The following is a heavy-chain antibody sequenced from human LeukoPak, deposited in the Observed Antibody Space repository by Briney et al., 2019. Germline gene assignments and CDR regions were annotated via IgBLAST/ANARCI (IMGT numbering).Heavy chain of an antibody. J-gene: IGHJ4*02. Sequence: GGSLRLPCAASGFTFSSYAMSWVRQAPGKGLEWVSSISGSGGSTYYADSVKGRFTISRDNSKNTLSLHMNSLRAEDTAVYYCAKASHSSGWHYFDYWGQGTLVTVSS. CDR3: AKASHSSGWHYFDY. CDR2: ISGSGGST. CDR1: GFTFSSYA. D-gene: IGHD6-19*01. V-gene: IGHV3-23*01.